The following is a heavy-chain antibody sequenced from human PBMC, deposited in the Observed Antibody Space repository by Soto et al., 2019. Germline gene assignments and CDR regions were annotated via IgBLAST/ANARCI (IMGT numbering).Heavy chain of an antibody. Sequence: GGSLRLSCAASGFTFDDYAMHWVRQAPGKGLEWVSGISWNSGSIGYADSVKGRFTISRDNAKNSLYLQMNSLRAEDTALYYCAKSEVGRYYYYMDVWGKGTTVTVSS. CDR1: GFTFDDYA. V-gene: IGHV3-9*01. J-gene: IGHJ6*03. CDR2: ISWNSGSI. CDR3: AKSEVGRYYYYMDV.